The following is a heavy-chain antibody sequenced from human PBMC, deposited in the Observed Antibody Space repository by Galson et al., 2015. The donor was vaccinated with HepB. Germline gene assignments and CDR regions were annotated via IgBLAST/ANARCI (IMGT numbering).Heavy chain of an antibody. CDR1: GYTFRNYW. Sequence: SLRLSCAASGYTFRNYWMSWVRQAPGKGLEWVANIKQDGGEKYYVDSVKGRFTISRDNAKNLLYVQMNSLRAEDTAVYYCAREGKSWSHNDYWGQGTLVTVSS. J-gene: IGHJ4*02. D-gene: IGHD3-3*01. V-gene: IGHV3-7*03. CDR2: IKQDGGEK. CDR3: AREGKSWSHNDY.